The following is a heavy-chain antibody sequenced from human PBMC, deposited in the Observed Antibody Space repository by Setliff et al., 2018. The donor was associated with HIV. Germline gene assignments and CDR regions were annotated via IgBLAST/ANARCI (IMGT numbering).Heavy chain of an antibody. J-gene: IGHJ4*02. Sequence: SETLSLTCNVSGVSMSSHYWSWIRQAPGQPPNKGLEWIGNIYYSGTTNYNPSLESRVTISIDTSKSQFSLKLTSVTTADPAMYYCAGRGGYNDWYFDYWGQGALVTVSS. CDR3: AGRGGYNDWYFDY. CDR1: GVSMSSHY. CDR2: IYYSGTT. V-gene: IGHV4-59*11. D-gene: IGHD5-12*01.